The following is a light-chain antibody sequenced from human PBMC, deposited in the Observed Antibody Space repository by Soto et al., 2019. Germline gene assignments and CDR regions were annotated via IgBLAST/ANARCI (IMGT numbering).Light chain of an antibody. CDR3: QVWDTSSDHYV. V-gene: IGLV3-21*02. CDR1: NIGSKS. Sequence: SYELTQPPSVSVAPGQTAKIICGGNNIGSKSVQWYQQKPGQAPVLVVYDDSDRPSGIPERFSGSKSWNTATLTISSVEAGDEADYYCQVWDTSSDHYVFGTGTKVTVL. CDR2: DDS. J-gene: IGLJ1*01.